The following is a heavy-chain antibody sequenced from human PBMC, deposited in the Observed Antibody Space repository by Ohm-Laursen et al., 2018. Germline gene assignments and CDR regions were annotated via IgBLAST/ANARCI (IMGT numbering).Heavy chain of an antibody. J-gene: IGHJ4*02. CDR1: GGSISSSSYY. CDR2: IYYSGST. V-gene: IGHV4-39*01. CDR3: ASASHLVNYFDY. Sequence: SDTLSLTWTVSGGSISSSSYYWGWIRQPPGKGLEWIGSIYYSGSTYYNPSLESRVTISVDTSKNQFSLKLSSVTAADTAVYYCASASHLVNYFDYWGQGTLVTVSS. D-gene: IGHD4-23*01.